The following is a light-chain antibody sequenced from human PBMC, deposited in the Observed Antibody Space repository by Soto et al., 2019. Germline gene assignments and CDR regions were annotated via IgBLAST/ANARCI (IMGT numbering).Light chain of an antibody. J-gene: IGLJ1*01. CDR2: EVS. Sequence: QSVLTQPASVSGSPGQSITMSCTGTSSDVGGYDYVSWYQQHPGEVPKLIIFEVSSRPAWISNRFSASKSGNTASLTISGLQAEDEADYYCCLYIGATTYVFGTGTKVTVL. V-gene: IGLV2-14*01. CDR3: CLYIGATTYV. CDR1: SSDVGGYDY.